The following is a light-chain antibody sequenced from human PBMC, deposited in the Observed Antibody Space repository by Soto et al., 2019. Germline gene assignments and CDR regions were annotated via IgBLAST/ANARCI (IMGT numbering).Light chain of an antibody. CDR1: QGINNY. CDR3: QNYNSAPYT. J-gene: IGKJ2*01. V-gene: IGKV1-27*01. CDR2: AAS. Sequence: DIQMTQSPSSLSASVGDRVTITFRASQGINNYLAWYQQKPGKVPKLLIYAASTLQAVVPSRFSGRGSWTDFNLTISSLQPEDGVTYECQNYNSAPYTVGQGTNLELK.